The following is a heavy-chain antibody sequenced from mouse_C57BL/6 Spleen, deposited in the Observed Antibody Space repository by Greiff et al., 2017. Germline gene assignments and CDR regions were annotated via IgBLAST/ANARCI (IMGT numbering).Heavy chain of an antibody. Sequence: EVKLVESGGGLVKPGGSLKLSCAASGFTFSSYAMSWVRQTPEQRLGWVATISDGGSYTYSPDTVKGRFPISRANAKNNLYLQMSHLNSEDTAMYYCARDYYGSNCAYYFDYWGQGTTRTVSS. CDR2: ISDGGSYT. CDR1: GFTFSSYA. J-gene: IGHJ2*01. CDR3: ARDYYGSNCAYYFDY. V-gene: IGHV5-4*01. D-gene: IGHD1-1*01.